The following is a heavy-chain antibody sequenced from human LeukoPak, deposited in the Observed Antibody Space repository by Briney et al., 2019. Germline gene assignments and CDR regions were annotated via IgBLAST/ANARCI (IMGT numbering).Heavy chain of an antibody. CDR2: IRFDGSNQ. J-gene: IGHJ4*02. V-gene: IGHV3-30*02. CDR1: GFTFRSFG. Sequence: GGSLGLSCAASGFTFRSFGMHFVRQAPGKGLEWVAFIRFDGSNQYYTGSVKGRFTISRDNSNNTLFLQMNNLRGDDTAVYLCAKGYGESHFDSWGQGTLVTVSS. D-gene: IGHD5-18*01. CDR3: AKGYGESHFDS.